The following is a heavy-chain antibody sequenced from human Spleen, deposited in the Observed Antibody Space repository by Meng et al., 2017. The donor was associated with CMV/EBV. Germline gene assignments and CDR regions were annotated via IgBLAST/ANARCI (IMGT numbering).Heavy chain of an antibody. CDR2: VYYSGST. CDR3: AREPPSGYNFVN. V-gene: IGHV4-39*07. Sequence: SETLSLTCTVSGDSIGSSIHYWVWIRQPPGKGLEWIGSVYYSGSTYYKPSLKSRVTISVDTSKNQFSLRLSSVTAADTAVYFCAREPPSGYNFVNWGQGTLVTVSS. J-gene: IGHJ4*02. D-gene: IGHD3-22*01. CDR1: GDSIGSSIHY.